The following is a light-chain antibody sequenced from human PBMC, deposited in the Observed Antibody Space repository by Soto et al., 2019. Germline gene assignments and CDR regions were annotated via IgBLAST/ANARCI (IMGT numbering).Light chain of an antibody. Sequence: EIVLTQSPATLSLSPGERATLSCRASQSVSSYLAWYQQKPGQAPRLLIYDASNRATGIPAKFSGSGSGTDFTLTISSLEPEDFAVYYCQHRSNWPHTFGQGTKVEIK. V-gene: IGKV3-11*01. CDR1: QSVSSY. J-gene: IGKJ1*01. CDR2: DAS. CDR3: QHRSNWPHT.